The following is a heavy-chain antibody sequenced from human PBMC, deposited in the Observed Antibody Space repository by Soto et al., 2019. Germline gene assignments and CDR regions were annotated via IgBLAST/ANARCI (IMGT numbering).Heavy chain of an antibody. D-gene: IGHD1-26*01. CDR1: GGSISSSNW. J-gene: IGHJ6*02. CDR3: AKDVVVGATTGLGDYYYYYGMDV. Sequence: SETLSLTCAVSGGSISSSNWWSWVRQPPGKGLEWIGEIYHSGSTNYNPSLKSRVTISVDKSKNQFSLKLSSVTAADTAVYYCAKDVVVGATTGLGDYYYYYGMDVWGQGTTVTVSS. CDR2: IYHSGST. V-gene: IGHV4-4*02.